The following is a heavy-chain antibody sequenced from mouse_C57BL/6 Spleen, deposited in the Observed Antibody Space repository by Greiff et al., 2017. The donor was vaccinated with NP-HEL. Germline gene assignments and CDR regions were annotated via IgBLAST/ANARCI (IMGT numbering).Heavy chain of an antibody. V-gene: IGHV5-16*01. D-gene: IGHD4-1*02. CDR1: GFTFSDYY. CDR2: INYDGSST. J-gene: IGHJ2*01. CDR3: ARVNWDEYYFDY. Sequence: EVQLVESEGGLVQPGSSMKLSCTASGFTFSDYYMAWVRQVPEKGLEWVANINYDGSSTYYLDSLKSRFIISRDNAKNILYLQMSSLKSEDTATYYCARVNWDEYYFDYWGQGTTLTVSS.